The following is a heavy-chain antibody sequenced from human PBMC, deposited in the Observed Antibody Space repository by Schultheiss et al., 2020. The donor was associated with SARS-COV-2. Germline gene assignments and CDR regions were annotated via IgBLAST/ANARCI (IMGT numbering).Heavy chain of an antibody. J-gene: IGHJ4*02. CDR2: ISGSGGST. D-gene: IGHD6-19*01. CDR1: GFTFSSYA. V-gene: IGHV3-23*01. CDR3: AKDLRIAVAGSFDY. Sequence: GGSLRLSCAASGFTFSSYAMSWVRQAPGKGLEWVSAISGSGGSTYYADSVKGRFTISRDNSKNTLYLQMNSLRAEDTAIYYCAKDLRIAVAGSFDYWGQGTLVTVSS.